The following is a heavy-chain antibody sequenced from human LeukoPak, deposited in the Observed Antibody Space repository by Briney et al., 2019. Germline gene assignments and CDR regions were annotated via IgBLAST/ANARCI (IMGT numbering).Heavy chain of an antibody. D-gene: IGHD6-13*01. J-gene: IGHJ4*02. Sequence: SETLSLTCTVYGGSISNYYWSWIRQPAGKGLEWIGRIYASGSTNYNPSLQSRVTMSVDTSKNQFSLKLTSVTAADTAVYYCARGGSSWQSLDFWGQGTLVTVSS. V-gene: IGHV4-4*07. CDR2: IYASGST. CDR1: GGSISNYY. CDR3: ARGGSSWQSLDF.